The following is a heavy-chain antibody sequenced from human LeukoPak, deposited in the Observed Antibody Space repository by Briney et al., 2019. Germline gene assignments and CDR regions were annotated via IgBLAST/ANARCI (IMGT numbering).Heavy chain of an antibody. J-gene: IGHJ6*02. Sequence: GGSLRLSCAASGFTFSSYTMHWVRQAPGKGLEWVANINQDGSEKYYVDSVKGRFTISRDNAKNSLYLQMNSLRAEDTAIYYCTSVDAAMVYYYGMDVWGQGTTVTVSS. D-gene: IGHD5-18*01. V-gene: IGHV3-7*03. CDR2: INQDGSEK. CDR1: GFTFSSYT. CDR3: TSVDAAMVYYYGMDV.